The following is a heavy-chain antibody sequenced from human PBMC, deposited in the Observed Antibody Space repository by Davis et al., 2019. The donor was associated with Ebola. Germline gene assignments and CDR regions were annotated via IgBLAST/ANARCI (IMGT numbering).Heavy chain of an antibody. V-gene: IGHV3-53*01. CDR3: AKAQITMVRGVPLSY. CDR2: IYSGGST. Sequence: GGSLRLSCAASGFTVSSNYMSWVRQAPGKGLEWVSVIYSGGSTYYADSVKGRFTISRDNSKNTLYLQMNSLRAEDTAVYYCAKAQITMVRGVPLSYWGQGTLVTVSS. CDR1: GFTVSSNY. J-gene: IGHJ4*02. D-gene: IGHD3-10*01.